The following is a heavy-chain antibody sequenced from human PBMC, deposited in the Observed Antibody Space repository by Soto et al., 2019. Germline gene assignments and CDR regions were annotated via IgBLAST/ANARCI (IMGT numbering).Heavy chain of an antibody. J-gene: IGHJ6*02. Sequence: PSETLSLTCAVSGGSISSGGYSWSWIRQPPGKGLEWIGYIYHSGSTYYNPSLKSRVTISVDRSKNQFSLKLSSVTAADTAVYYCARGKTGDWDYYYGMDVWGQGTTGTVSS. CDR2: IYHSGST. V-gene: IGHV4-30-2*01. CDR1: GGSISSGGYS. CDR3: ARGKTGDWDYYYGMDV. D-gene: IGHD7-27*01.